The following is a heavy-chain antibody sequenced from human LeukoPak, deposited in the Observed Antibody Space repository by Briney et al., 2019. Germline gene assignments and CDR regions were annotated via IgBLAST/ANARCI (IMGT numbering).Heavy chain of an antibody. Sequence: ASVKVSCKASGCTFTGYYMHWVRQAPGQGLEWMGWINPNSGDTNYAQKLQGRVTMTTDTSTSTAYMELRSLRSDDTAVYYCARVPYYDFWSGIAYWGQGTLVTVSS. D-gene: IGHD3-3*01. V-gene: IGHV1-2*02. CDR2: INPNSGDT. CDR1: GCTFTGYY. J-gene: IGHJ4*02. CDR3: ARVPYYDFWSGIAY.